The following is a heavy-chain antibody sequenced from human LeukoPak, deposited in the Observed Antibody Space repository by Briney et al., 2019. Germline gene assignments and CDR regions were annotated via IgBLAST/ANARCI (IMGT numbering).Heavy chain of an antibody. J-gene: IGHJ4*02. CDR3: TRDGRGGYSSSSGDGY. D-gene: IGHD6-6*01. CDR1: GFTFGDYA. V-gene: IGHV3-49*04. Sequence: PGGSLRLSXTASGFTFGDYAMSWVRQAPGKGLEWVGFIRSKAYGGTTEYAASVKGRFTISRDDSKSIAYLQMNSLKTEDTAVYYCTRDGRGGYSSSSGDGYWGQGTLVTVSS. CDR2: IRSKAYGGTT.